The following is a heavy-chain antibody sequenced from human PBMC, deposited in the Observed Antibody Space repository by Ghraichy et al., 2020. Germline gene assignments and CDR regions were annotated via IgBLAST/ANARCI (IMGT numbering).Heavy chain of an antibody. CDR3: ARERRTVDTSFIRAYYFDF. V-gene: IGHV3-48*02. J-gene: IGHJ4*02. CDR2: ITSNGNTV. CDR1: GFSFSSSA. D-gene: IGHD5-18*01. Sequence: GESLNISCAASGFSFSSSAMSWVRQAPGRGLEWVSSITSNGNTVDYRDSVKGRFSVSRDNLRNSLYLEMNSLKDEDTAFYYGARERRTVDTSFIRAYYFDFWGRGTLVTVSP.